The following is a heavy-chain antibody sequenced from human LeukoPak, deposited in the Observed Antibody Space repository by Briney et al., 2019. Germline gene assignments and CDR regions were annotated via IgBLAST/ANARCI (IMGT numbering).Heavy chain of an antibody. CDR1: EFTFSSCA. CDR3: AKDRIAKSPPKSNWFDP. V-gene: IGHV3-23*01. CDR2: ISGSGGST. D-gene: IGHD6-13*01. J-gene: IGHJ5*02. Sequence: GGSLRLSCAASEFTFSSCAMSWVRQAPGEGLEWVSVISGSGGSTYYADSVKGRFTISRDNSKNTLYLQMNSLRAEDTAVYYCAKDRIAKSPPKSNWFDPWGQGTLVTVSS.